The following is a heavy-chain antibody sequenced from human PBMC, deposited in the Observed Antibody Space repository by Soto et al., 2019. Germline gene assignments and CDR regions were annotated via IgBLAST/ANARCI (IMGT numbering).Heavy chain of an antibody. D-gene: IGHD3-9*01. CDR1: GYTFASFG. CDR2: ISGYNGKT. V-gene: IGHV1-18*01. J-gene: IGHJ4*02. Sequence: GASVKVSCKASGYTFASFGVAWVRQAPGQGLEWMGWISGYNGKTNFAQRLQGRVTMTTDTSTSTAYMELRNLRSDDPAVYFCAGCDIVTGNSPFDYGGRETVFPV. CDR3: AGCDIVTGNSPFDY.